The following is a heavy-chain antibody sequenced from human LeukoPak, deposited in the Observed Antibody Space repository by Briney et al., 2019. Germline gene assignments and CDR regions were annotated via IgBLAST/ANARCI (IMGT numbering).Heavy chain of an antibody. CDR1: GFTFDSYG. J-gene: IGHJ6*02. D-gene: IGHD6-13*01. CDR2: ISHDGSTI. CDR3: AKGRQQLVIRPHYYYGMDV. Sequence: QPGGSLRLSCAVPGFTFDSYGMHWVRQAPGKGLEWVAVISHDGSTIYYADSVEGRFTISRDNTDNTLFLQMNSLRPEDTAVYYCAKGRQQLVIRPHYYYGMDVWGQGTTVAVS. V-gene: IGHV3-30*18.